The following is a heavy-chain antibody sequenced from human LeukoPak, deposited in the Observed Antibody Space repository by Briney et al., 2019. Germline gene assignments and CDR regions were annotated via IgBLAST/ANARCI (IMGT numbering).Heavy chain of an antibody. CDR3: ARASRSFGDVGYYYCYMDV. CDR1: GGTFNSYA. CDR2: IIPIFGKP. V-gene: IGHV1-69*05. D-gene: IGHD3-16*01. J-gene: IGHJ6*03. Sequence: ASVKVSCKASGGTFNSYAISWVRQAPGQGLEWMGGIIPIFGKPHYAQKFQGRVTSTTDESASTAYMELCSLRCDDTAVDYCARASRSFGDVGYYYCYMDVWGKGTPVTVSS.